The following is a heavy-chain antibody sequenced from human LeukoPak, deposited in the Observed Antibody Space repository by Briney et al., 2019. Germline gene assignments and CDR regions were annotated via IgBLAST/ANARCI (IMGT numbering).Heavy chain of an antibody. Sequence: PGGSLRLSCVASDFTIAHTWVDWVRQDPGEGLVWVSSINADGSIRNYADSLKGRFTISRDNAKNSVYLQMNSLSAEDMAVYYCARQGLYDSSDFWTFQHWGQGTLVTVSS. CDR2: INADGSIR. CDR3: ARQGLYDSSDFWTFQH. CDR1: DFTIAHTW. J-gene: IGHJ1*01. V-gene: IGHV3-74*01. D-gene: IGHD3/OR15-3a*01.